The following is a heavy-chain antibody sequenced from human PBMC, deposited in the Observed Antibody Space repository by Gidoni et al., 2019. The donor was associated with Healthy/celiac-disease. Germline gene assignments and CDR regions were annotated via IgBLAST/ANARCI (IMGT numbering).Heavy chain of an antibody. CDR2: IRSKAYGGTT. V-gene: IGHV3-49*03. Sequence: EVQLVESGGGLGQPGRSLRLSCTASGFTFGDYGMSWFRQAPGKGLEWVGFIRSKAYGGTTECAASVKGRFTISRDDSNTIAYLQMNTLKTEDTAVYYCTKAGIAVAGTPYYYYMDVWGKGTTVTVSS. CDR1: GFTFGDYG. D-gene: IGHD6-19*01. CDR3: TKAGIAVAGTPYYYYMDV. J-gene: IGHJ6*03.